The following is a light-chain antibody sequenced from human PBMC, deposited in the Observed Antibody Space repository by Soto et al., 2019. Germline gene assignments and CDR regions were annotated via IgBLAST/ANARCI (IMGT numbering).Light chain of an antibody. CDR1: QSLSGW. J-gene: IGKJ5*01. CDR3: QQYHRSSIT. V-gene: IGKV1-5*01. CDR2: DAY. Sequence: DSQLTQTPSTLSASIGDRVTITCRASQSLSGWLAWYQQIPGKAPKLLIYDAYNLERGVPSRFSGTGSGTEFTLAINSLQPDDFATYYCQQYHRSSITVGQGTRLEIK.